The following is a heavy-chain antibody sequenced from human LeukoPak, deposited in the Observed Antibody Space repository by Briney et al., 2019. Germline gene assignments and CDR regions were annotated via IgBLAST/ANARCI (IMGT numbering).Heavy chain of an antibody. CDR2: IIHSGGT. V-gene: IGHV4-34*01. Sequence: SETLSLTCAVSGGSFNGYSCTWIRQPPGKGLEWIGEIIHSGGTSYNPSLKSRLTISVDTSRKQFSLKLTSVTAADTALYFCARGPLAFRRVAGIFSWGRGTQVTVSS. CDR3: ARGPLAFRRVAGIFS. CDR1: GGSFNGYS. J-gene: IGHJ5*02. D-gene: IGHD6-19*01.